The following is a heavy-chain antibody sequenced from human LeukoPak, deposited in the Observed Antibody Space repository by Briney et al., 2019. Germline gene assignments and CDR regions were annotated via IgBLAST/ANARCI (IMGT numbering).Heavy chain of an antibody. CDR2: IYPGDSDT. CDR1: GYRFTSYW. J-gene: IGHJ4*02. V-gene: IGHV5-51*01. Sequence: GESLKISCKGSGYRFTSYWIGWVRQMPGKGLEWMGIIYPGDSDTRYSPSFQGQVTISADKSISTAYLQWSSLKASDTAMYYCASGKQWLVPQVDYWGQGTLVTVSS. CDR3: ASGKQWLVPQVDY. D-gene: IGHD6-19*01.